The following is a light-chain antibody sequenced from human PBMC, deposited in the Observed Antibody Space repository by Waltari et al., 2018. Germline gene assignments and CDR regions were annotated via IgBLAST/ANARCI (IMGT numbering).Light chain of an antibody. CDR3: QQYYSSLPYT. J-gene: IGKJ2*01. V-gene: IGKV1-NL1*01. CDR2: ATS. Sequence: DIQLTQSPSSLSVSVGDRVSITCRASQVITNSLAWYQQKPGIAPKLLLYATSRLESGVPSRFSGSESGTDYTLTINSLQPEDFATYYCQQYYSSLPYTFGQGTKLEIK. CDR1: QVITNS.